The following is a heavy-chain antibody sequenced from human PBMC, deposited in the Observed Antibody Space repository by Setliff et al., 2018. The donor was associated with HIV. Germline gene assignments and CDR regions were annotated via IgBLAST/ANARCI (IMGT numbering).Heavy chain of an antibody. Sequence: SETLSLTCTISGDSITRYYWSWIRQPAGKGLEWIGYIYYSGSTNYNPSLKSRVTISVDTSKNQFSLKLSSVIAADTAVYYCARIFGDQGYYYGMDVWGQGTTVTVSS. V-gene: IGHV4-59*01. CDR1: GDSITRYY. J-gene: IGHJ6*02. CDR3: ARIFGDQGYYYGMDV. D-gene: IGHD3-3*01. CDR2: IYYSGST.